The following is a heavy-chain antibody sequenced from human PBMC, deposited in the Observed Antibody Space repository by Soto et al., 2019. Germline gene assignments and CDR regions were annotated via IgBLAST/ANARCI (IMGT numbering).Heavy chain of an antibody. D-gene: IGHD2-8*02. CDR1: GGSFSGYY. CDR2: INHSGST. J-gene: IGHJ4*02. V-gene: IGHV4-34*01. Sequence: QVQLQQWGAGLLKPSETLSLTCAVYGGSFSGYYWTWIRQPPGTGLEWIGEINHSGSTNYNPSLKCLVTISVDTTENHFSLKLTSVNAADTAVCYGARDKITGLFDYWGQETLFTVSS. CDR3: ARDKITGLFDY.